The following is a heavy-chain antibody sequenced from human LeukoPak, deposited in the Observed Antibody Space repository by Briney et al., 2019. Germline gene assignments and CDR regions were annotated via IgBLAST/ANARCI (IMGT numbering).Heavy chain of an antibody. CDR2: IIPILGIA. CDR3: AREDWDCSSTSCYSYGMDV. J-gene: IGHJ6*02. CDR1: GGTFSSYA. Sequence: SVKVSCKASGGTFSSYAISWVRQAPGQGLEWMGRIIPILGIANYAQKFQGRVTITADKSTSTAYMELSSLRSEDTAVYYCAREDWDCSSTSCYSYGMDVWGQGTTVTVSS. V-gene: IGHV1-69*04. D-gene: IGHD2-2*01.